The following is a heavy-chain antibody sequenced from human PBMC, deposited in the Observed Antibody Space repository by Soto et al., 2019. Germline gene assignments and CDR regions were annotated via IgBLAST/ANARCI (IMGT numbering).Heavy chain of an antibody. V-gene: IGHV1-69*13. CDR2: IIPIFGTT. J-gene: IGHJ5*02. CDR3: AKDGGREGYFGNWFDP. D-gene: IGHD2-15*01. Sequence: SVKGSCKAAGGTFSNYAITWLRQEPGQGLEWLGRIIPIFGTTDYAQKFQGRVTITADESTTTAYMELSSLRSDDTAVYYCAKDGGREGYFGNWFDPWGQGTLVTVSS. CDR1: GGTFSNYA.